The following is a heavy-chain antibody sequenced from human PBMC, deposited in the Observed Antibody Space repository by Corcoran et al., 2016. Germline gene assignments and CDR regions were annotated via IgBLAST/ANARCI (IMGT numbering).Heavy chain of an antibody. D-gene: IGHD3-3*01. V-gene: IGHV3-15*01. CDR2: IISKIGGETR. J-gene: IGHJ4*02. Sequence: EVQLVESGGGLVKPGGSLRLSCAASGFTFSNAWMSWVRQAPGKGLEWVGRIISKIGGETRDYAAPVKGRFSISRDDSKNTVYLQMNSLKTEDTSVYYCILHNTEWSFSQWGQGTLVTVSS. CDR1: GFTFSNAW. CDR3: ILHNTEWSFSQ.